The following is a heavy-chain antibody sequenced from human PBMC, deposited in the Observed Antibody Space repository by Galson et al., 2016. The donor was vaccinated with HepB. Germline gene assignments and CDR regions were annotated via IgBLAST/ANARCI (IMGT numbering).Heavy chain of an antibody. D-gene: IGHD1-26*01. Sequence: SLRLSCAASGFTFSNYNMNWVRQAPGKGLEWVSYIRSSSSNKYYTNSVKGRFTISRDNAKNSLFLQMNSLRDEDTAVYYCATLGSYSGSFQSYGLDVWGQGTTVTVSS. V-gene: IGHV3-48*02. CDR2: IRSSSSNK. CDR3: ATLGSYSGSFQSYGLDV. CDR1: GFTFSNYN. J-gene: IGHJ6*02.